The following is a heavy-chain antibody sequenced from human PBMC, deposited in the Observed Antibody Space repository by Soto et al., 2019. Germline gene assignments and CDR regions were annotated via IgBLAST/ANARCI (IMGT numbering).Heavy chain of an antibody. Sequence: QVQLIQSGPEMMQPGASVRVSCKASGYTALSYAFHWVRQAPGQGPEWLGWINASVDGTIYSQRFQGRVMITRDTTASTVYLEVNSPTSEDTVAYYCARAVQRVTSFDYWGQGTRVPVSS. J-gene: IGHJ4*02. CDR1: GYTALSYA. CDR2: INASVDGT. CDR3: ARAVQRVTSFDY. D-gene: IGHD6-25*01. V-gene: IGHV1-3*01.